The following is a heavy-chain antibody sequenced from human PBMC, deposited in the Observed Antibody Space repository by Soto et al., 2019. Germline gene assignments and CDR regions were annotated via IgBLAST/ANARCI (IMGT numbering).Heavy chain of an antibody. CDR2: ISANGRNA. J-gene: IGHJ4*02. D-gene: IGHD3-22*01. Sequence: EDHLLESGGDVVQPGRSLRLSCAASGFTFGNYAMNWIRQAPGKGLEWLSSISANGRNAYYADSVKGRFTISRDRSKNTLYLQLDSLRVEYTAIYFCAKDLSSLGWLALGAPFDSWGQGTLVTVSS. V-gene: IGHV3-23*01. CDR3: AKDLSSLGWLALGAPFDS. CDR1: GFTFGNYA.